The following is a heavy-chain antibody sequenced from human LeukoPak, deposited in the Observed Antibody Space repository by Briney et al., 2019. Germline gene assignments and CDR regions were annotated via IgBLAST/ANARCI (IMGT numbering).Heavy chain of an antibody. CDR2: IKLDGSEK. J-gene: IGHJ4*02. CDR1: GFTLGKYW. CDR3: ARDQYDTWSRRGNFDS. D-gene: IGHD3-3*01. Sequence: GGSLRLSCVASGFTLGKYWMSWVRQAPGKGLEWVANIKLDGSEKNYVDTVKGRFTISRDNTKNSLYLQMNSLRVEDTAVFYCARDQYDTWSRRGNFDSWGQGTLVIVSS. V-gene: IGHV3-7*03.